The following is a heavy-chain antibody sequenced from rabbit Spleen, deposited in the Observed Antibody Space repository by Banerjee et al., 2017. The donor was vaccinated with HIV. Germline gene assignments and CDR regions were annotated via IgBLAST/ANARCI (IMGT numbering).Heavy chain of an antibody. CDR2: IYAGASGSA. V-gene: IGHV1S45*01. CDR1: GFSFSSSE. CDR3: ARDLDNVIGWNFGW. Sequence: QEQLEDSGGDLVKPEGSLTLTCTASGFSFSSSEMCWVRQAPGKRPEWIACIYAGASGSAYYASWAKGRFTVSKTSSTTVTLQMTSLTAADTATYFCARDLDNVIGWNFGWWGPGTLVTVS. J-gene: IGHJ4*01. D-gene: IGHD1-1*01.